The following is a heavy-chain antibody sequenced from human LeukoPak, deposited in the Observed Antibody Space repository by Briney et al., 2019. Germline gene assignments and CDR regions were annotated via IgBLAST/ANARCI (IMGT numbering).Heavy chain of an antibody. V-gene: IGHV1-69*05. Sequence: SVKVSCKASGGTFSSYAISWVRQAPGQGLEWMGGIIPIFGTANYAQKFQGRVTITTDESTSTAHMELSSLRSEDTAVYYCASWTGQLVFDYWGQGTLVTVSS. CDR2: IIPIFGTA. CDR1: GGTFSSYA. D-gene: IGHD6-6*01. J-gene: IGHJ4*02. CDR3: ASWTGQLVFDY.